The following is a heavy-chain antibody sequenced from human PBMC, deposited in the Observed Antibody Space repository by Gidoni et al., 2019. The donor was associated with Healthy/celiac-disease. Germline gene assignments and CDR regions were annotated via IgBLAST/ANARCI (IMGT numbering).Heavy chain of an antibody. D-gene: IGHD6-13*01. J-gene: IGHJ4*02. V-gene: IGHV3-30*18. CDR3: AQGGFTSSWYVPGDY. Sequence: QVQLVESGGGVVQPGRSLRLSCVASGFSFSSYGMHWVRQAPGKGLEWVAVISYDGRNEFYADSVKGRFTISRDNSKNTLYLQLNSLRSIDTAVYYCAQGGFTSSWYVPGDYWGQGTLVTVSS. CDR2: ISYDGRNE. CDR1: GFSFSSYG.